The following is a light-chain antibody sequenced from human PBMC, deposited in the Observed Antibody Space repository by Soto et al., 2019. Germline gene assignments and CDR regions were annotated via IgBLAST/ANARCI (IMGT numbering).Light chain of an antibody. CDR3: QQSYSTPALT. CDR2: GAS. J-gene: IGKJ4*01. V-gene: IGKV3-15*01. Sequence: EIVMTQSPATLSVSPGERATLSCRASQSVSSNLAWYQQKPGQAPRLLIYGASTRATGIPARFSGSGSGTEFTLTISSLQSEDFAVYYCQQSYSTPALTFGGGTKVEIK. CDR1: QSVSSN.